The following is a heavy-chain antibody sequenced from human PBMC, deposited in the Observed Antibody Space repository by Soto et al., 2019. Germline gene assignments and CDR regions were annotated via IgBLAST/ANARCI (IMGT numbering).Heavy chain of an antibody. D-gene: IGHD3-22*01. CDR1: GYTFTSYA. V-gene: IGHV1-3*01. CDR2: INAGNGNT. J-gene: IGHJ4*02. CDR3: AREVMNYYDSSGYYDYFDY. Sequence: GASVKVSCKASGYTFTSYAMHWVRQAPGQRLEWMGWINAGNGNTKYSQKFQGRVTITRDTSASTAYMELSSLRSEDTAVYYCAREVMNYYDSSGYYDYFDYWGQGTLVTVSS.